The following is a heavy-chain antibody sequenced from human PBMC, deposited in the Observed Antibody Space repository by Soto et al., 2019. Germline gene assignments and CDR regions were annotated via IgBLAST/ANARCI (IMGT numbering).Heavy chain of an antibody. D-gene: IGHD2-15*01. CDR1: GFTFSSYA. J-gene: IGHJ4*02. CDR2: IYYSGST. V-gene: IGHV4-39*01. Sequence: GSLRLSCAASGFTFSSYAMSWVRQAPGKGLEWIGSIYYSGSTYYNPSLKSRVTISVDTSKNQFSLKLSSVTAADTAVYYCASHCSGGSCYSGVPLRFWVKEYYFDYWGQGTLVTVSS. CDR3: ASHCSGGSCYSGVPLRFWVKEYYFDY.